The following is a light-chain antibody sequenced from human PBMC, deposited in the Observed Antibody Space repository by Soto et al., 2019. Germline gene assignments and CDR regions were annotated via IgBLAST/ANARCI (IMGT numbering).Light chain of an antibody. V-gene: IGKV1-5*03. J-gene: IGKJ1*01. CDR2: ESS. CDR3: QQYDDFVWT. Sequence: GDRVTIACLASQNIGTWLAWYQQKPGKAPKLLIYESSTLENGVPSRFRGSGSGTEFTLTISSLQPDDFATYYCQQYDDFVWTFGQGTKVDIK. CDR1: QNIGTW.